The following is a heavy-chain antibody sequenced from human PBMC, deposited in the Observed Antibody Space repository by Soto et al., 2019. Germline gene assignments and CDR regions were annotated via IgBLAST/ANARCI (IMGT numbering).Heavy chain of an antibody. J-gene: IGHJ4*02. CDR3: GRGGSDSPMAPGY. CDR1: GFTFSSYW. Sequence: PGGSLRLSCAASGFTFSSYWMHWVRQAPGKGLVWVSRINRDGSDTDYADSVKGRFPISRDNAKNTLYLQINSLRAEDTAVYYCGRGGSDSPMAPGYWGQGTLVTVSS. D-gene: IGHD5-18*01. V-gene: IGHV3-74*01. CDR2: INRDGSDT.